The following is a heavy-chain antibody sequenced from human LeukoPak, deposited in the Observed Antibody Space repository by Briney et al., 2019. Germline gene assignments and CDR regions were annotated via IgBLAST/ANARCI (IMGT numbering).Heavy chain of an antibody. J-gene: IGHJ4*02. CDR3: VRGNPFGAY. Sequence: GGSLRLSCLASGFMFKDYWMQWVRQAPGKGLEWVANINKDGSERHYIDPVKGRFTISRDNTRDSLSLQMDGLRVEDTAVYYCVRGNPFGAYWGQGTLVTVSS. D-gene: IGHD4/OR15-4a*01. CDR1: GFMFKDYW. CDR2: INKDGSER. V-gene: IGHV3-7*03.